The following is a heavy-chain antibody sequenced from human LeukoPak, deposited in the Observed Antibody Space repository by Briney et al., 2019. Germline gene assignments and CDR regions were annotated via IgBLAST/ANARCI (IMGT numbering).Heavy chain of an antibody. CDR3: ARNPERYYDFWSGYFKHPPNWYFDL. V-gene: IGHV1-2*02. Sequence: ASVKVSCKAAGYTFTGYYMHWVRQAPGQGLEWMGWINPNSGGTNYAQKFQGRVTMTRDTSISTAYIELSRLRSDDTAVYYCARNPERYYDFWSGYFKHPPNWYFDLWGRGTLVTVSS. J-gene: IGHJ2*01. D-gene: IGHD3-3*01. CDR1: GYTFTGYY. CDR2: INPNSGGT.